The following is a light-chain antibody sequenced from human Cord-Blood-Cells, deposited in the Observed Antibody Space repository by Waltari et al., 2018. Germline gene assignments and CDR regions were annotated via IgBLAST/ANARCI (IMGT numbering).Light chain of an antibody. J-gene: IGLJ1*01. CDR1: SGDVRRVDL. Sequence: SALTQPASESGSPGQPITITCTGSSGDVRRVDLVSWYQQHPGKSPKLMIYEGSKRPSGVSNRFSGSKSGNTASLTISGLQAEDEADYYCCSYAGSSTFVFGTGTKVTVL. CDR2: EGS. CDR3: CSYAGSSTFV. V-gene: IGLV2-23*01.